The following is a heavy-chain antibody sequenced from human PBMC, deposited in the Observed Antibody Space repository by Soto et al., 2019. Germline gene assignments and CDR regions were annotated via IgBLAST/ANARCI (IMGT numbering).Heavy chain of an antibody. V-gene: IGHV4-39*01. CDR2: IYYSGST. J-gene: IGHJ4*02. CDR3: ASQAAVGTRRGACYFDY. Sequence: QLQLQESGPGLVKPSETLSLTCTVSGDSISSSIYYWGWIRQPPGKGLEWIGTIYYSGSTFYNPSLERRVTISVDTSKIQFSLRLSSVTAADTAVYYCASQAAVGTRRGACYFDYWGQGTLVTVSS. CDR1: GDSISSSIYY. D-gene: IGHD6-13*01.